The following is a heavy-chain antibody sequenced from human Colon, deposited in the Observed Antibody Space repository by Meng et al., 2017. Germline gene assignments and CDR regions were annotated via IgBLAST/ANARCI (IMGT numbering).Heavy chain of an antibody. CDR2: IYYSGST. Sequence: QLQGSGPGMVNASHTLSLKCTVSGGSISSGGFYWSWIRQHPGKGLEWIGYIYYSGSTYYNPSLRSRVAISIDTSKNQFSLKLTSVTAADTAVYFCARTNYGDYNWFDPWGQGTLVTVSS. J-gene: IGHJ5*02. V-gene: IGHV4-31*03. CDR3: ARTNYGDYNWFDP. D-gene: IGHD4-17*01. CDR1: GGSISSGGFY.